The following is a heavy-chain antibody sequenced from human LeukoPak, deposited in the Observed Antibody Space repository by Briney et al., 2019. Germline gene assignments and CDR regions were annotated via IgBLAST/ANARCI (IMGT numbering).Heavy chain of an antibody. D-gene: IGHD6-13*01. V-gene: IGHV3-48*01. CDR3: ASGSLSVAAAGTWFDP. J-gene: IGHJ5*02. CDR2: ISSSSSTI. CDR1: GFTFSSYS. Sequence: GGSLRLSCAASGFTFSSYSMNWVRQAPGKGLEWVSYISSSSSTIYYADSVKGRFTICRDDAKNSLYLQMNSLRAEDTAVYYCASGSLSVAAAGTWFDPWGQGTLVTVSS.